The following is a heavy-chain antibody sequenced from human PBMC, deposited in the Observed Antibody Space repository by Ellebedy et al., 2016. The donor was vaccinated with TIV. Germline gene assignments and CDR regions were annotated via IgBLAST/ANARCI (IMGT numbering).Heavy chain of an antibody. CDR1: GGTFSGYY. V-gene: IGHV4-34*01. Sequence: SETLSLXXAVYGGTFSGYYWGWIRQPPGKGLEWIGDINYSGSTNYNPSLKSRVTISVDTSKNQFSLKLSSVTAADTAVYYCAKERQNYEDIAWGQGTLVTVSS. J-gene: IGHJ5*02. CDR2: INYSGST. D-gene: IGHD3-22*01. CDR3: AKERQNYEDIA.